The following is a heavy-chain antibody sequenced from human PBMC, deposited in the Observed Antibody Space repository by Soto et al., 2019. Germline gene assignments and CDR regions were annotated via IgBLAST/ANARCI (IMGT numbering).Heavy chain of an antibody. CDR1: GGTFSSYT. CDR3: AYDSSGSNWYFDL. Sequence: QVPLVQSGAEVKKPGSSVKVSCKASGGTFSSYTISWVRQAPGQGLEWMGRIIPILGIANYAQKFQGRVTITADKSTSTAYMELSSLRSEDTAVYYCAYDSSGSNWYFDLWGRGTLVTVSS. D-gene: IGHD3-22*01. CDR2: IIPILGIA. V-gene: IGHV1-69*02. J-gene: IGHJ2*01.